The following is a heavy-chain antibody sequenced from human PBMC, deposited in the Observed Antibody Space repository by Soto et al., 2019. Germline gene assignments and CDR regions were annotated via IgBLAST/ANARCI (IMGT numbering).Heavy chain of an antibody. Sequence: ESGGGVVQPGRSLRLSCAASGFTFSSYAMHWVRQAPGKGLEWVAVISYDGSNKYYADSVKGRFTISRDNSKNTLYLQMNSLRAEDTAVYYCARESRGGFDIWGQGTMVTVSS. V-gene: IGHV3-30-3*01. J-gene: IGHJ3*02. CDR2: ISYDGSNK. CDR3: ARESRGGFDI. D-gene: IGHD3-10*01. CDR1: GFTFSSYA.